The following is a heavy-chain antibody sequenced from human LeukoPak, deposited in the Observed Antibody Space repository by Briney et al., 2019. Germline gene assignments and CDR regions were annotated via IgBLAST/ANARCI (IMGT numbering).Heavy chain of an antibody. CDR2: ISYSQST. D-gene: IGHD4-17*01. Sequence: SETLSLTCTVSGGSISRGGYYCSWIRQPPGEGLEWIGYISYSQSTYYPPSLKSHVTISLATSQNHFPLQLSSVPADDTAVYYCARVTTVTTSFHFDYWGQGTLVTVSS. CDR1: GGSISRGGYY. J-gene: IGHJ4*02. CDR3: ARVTTVTTSFHFDY. V-gene: IGHV4-30-4*01.